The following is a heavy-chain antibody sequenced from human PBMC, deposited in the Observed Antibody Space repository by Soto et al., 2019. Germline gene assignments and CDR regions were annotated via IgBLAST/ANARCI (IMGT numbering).Heavy chain of an antibody. CDR3: ASGYGVDH. D-gene: IGHD4-17*01. J-gene: IGHJ4*02. CDR2: INHSGST. V-gene: IGHV4-34*01. Sequence: SETLSLTCAVYGGSFSGYYWSWIRQPPGKGLEWIGEINHSGSTNYNPSLKSRVTISVDTSKNQFSLKLSSVTAADTAVYYCASGYGVDHWGQGTLVTVSS. CDR1: GGSFSGYY.